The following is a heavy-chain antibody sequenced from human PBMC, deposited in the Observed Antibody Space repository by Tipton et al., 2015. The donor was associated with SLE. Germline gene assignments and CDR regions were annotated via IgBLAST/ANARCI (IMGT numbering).Heavy chain of an antibody. V-gene: IGHV3-30*18. J-gene: IGHJ3*02. Sequence: SLRLSCAASGFSFSTYGMHWVRQAPGKGLEWVSLISYDGSKKYYADSVKGRFTISRDNSKNTLYLQMNSLRAEDTALYYCTKDIGPVEMATIHHGACDIWGRGTMVTVSS. D-gene: IGHD5-24*01. CDR3: TKDIGPVEMATIHHGACDI. CDR2: ISYDGSKK. CDR1: GFSFSTYG.